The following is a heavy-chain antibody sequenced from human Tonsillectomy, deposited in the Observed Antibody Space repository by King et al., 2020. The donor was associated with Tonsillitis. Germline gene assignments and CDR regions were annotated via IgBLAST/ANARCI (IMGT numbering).Heavy chain of an antibody. CDR1: GFTLSSYS. J-gene: IGHJ6*02. Sequence: VQLVESGGGLVKPGGSLRLSCVASGFTLSSYSMNWVRQALGKGLEWVSSISSSTSYIYYADSVKGRLTISRDNAKNSLYLQMNSLRAEDTAVYYCAKSEYSSSSYGMDVWGQGTTVTVSS. D-gene: IGHD6-6*01. V-gene: IGHV3-21*01. CDR2: ISSSTSYI. CDR3: AKSEYSSSSYGMDV.